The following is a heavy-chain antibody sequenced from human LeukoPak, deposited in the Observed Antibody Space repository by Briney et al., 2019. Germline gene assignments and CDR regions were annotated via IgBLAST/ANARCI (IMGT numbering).Heavy chain of an antibody. CDR2: IKQYGSEK. Sequence: GGSLRLSCAASGFTFSSYWMRWVRQAPGKGGEGGANIKQYGSEKYYVASVKRRFTISRDNAKNSLYLQMNSLRADDTAVYYCARGTIAAAGYYYFDYWGQGTQVTVSS. V-gene: IGHV3-7*04. D-gene: IGHD6-13*01. J-gene: IGHJ4*02. CDR1: GFTFSSYW. CDR3: ARGTIAAAGYYYFDY.